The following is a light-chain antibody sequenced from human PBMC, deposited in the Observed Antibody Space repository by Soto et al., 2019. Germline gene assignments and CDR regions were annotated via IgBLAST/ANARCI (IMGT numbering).Light chain of an antibody. CDR3: TSWTTSTTMI. Sequence: QSALTQPASVSGSPGQSITISCTGTRSDIGAYNFVSWYQQHPSEVPKLILYDDNVRPSGVSNRFSGSKSGNTASLTISGLQAEDEADYYCTSWTTSTTMIFGGGTKVTVL. CDR1: RSDIGAYNF. CDR2: DDN. J-gene: IGLJ2*01. V-gene: IGLV2-14*03.